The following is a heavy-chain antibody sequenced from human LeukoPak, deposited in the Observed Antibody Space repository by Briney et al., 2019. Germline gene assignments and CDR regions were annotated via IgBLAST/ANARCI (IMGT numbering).Heavy chain of an antibody. CDR1: GASISGWY. D-gene: IGHD6-19*01. CDR2: VYGSGYT. V-gene: IGHV4-59*01. J-gene: IGHJ4*02. CDR3: ARETSLAGFASGLGFNY. Sequence: SETLSLTCAVSGASISGWYWSWIRQPPGKGLEWIGYVYGSGYTNYNPSLKSRVTMSIDTSKNHFSLKLTSVTAADTATYYCARETSLAGFASGLGFNYWGQGILVTVSS.